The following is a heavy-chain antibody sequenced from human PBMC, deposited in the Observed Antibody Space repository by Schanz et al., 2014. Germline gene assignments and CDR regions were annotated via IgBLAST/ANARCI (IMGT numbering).Heavy chain of an antibody. CDR2: IIPILGIA. V-gene: IGHV1-69*09. Sequence: QVQLVQSGTEVKKPGASVKVSCKASGYTFTNFYIHWVRQAPGQGLEWMGRIIPILGIATYAQKFQGRRTSTADTSTTTAYMELSGLRSEDSAVYYCARDRLECGAECYSVEVFEIWGQGTLITVSS. J-gene: IGHJ4*02. CDR1: GYTFTNFY. CDR3: ARDRLECGAECYSVEVFEI. D-gene: IGHD2-21*01.